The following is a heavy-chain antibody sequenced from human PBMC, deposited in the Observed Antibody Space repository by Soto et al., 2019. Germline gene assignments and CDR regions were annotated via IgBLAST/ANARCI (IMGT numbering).Heavy chain of an antibody. CDR1: GGSISSSSYY. J-gene: IGHJ4*02. Sequence: SETLSLTCTVSGGSISSSSYYWGWIRQPPGKGLEGIGSIYYSGSTYYNPSLKSRVTISVDTSKNQFSLKLSSVTAADTAVYYWATPYCGGDCYSDSWGKGTLVTVSS. CDR2: IYYSGST. D-gene: IGHD2-21*02. CDR3: ATPYCGGDCYSDS. V-gene: IGHV4-39*01.